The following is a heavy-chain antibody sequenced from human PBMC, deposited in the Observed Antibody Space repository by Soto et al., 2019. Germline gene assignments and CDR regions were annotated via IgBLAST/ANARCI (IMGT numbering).Heavy chain of an antibody. J-gene: IGHJ4*02. CDR2: INAGNGNT. CDR3: ARELHYYDSSGYYDY. D-gene: IGHD3-22*01. Sequence: ASVKVSCKASGYTFTSYAMHWVRQAPGQRLEWMGWINAGNGNTKYSQKFQGRVTITRDTSASTAYMELSSLRSEDTAVYYCARELHYYDSSGYYDYWGQGXLVTVYS. CDR1: GYTFTSYA. V-gene: IGHV1-3*01.